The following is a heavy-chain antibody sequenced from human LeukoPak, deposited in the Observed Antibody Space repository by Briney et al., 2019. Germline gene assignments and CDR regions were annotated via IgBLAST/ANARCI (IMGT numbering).Heavy chain of an antibody. J-gene: IGHJ4*02. CDR3: ARGPAGDY. Sequence: ASVKVSCKASGYTFTSYDICRVRQATGQGLEWMGWMNPNSGDTGYAQKFQGRVTMTRDTSISTAYMELSSLRSDDTAVYYCARGPAGDYWGQGTLVTVSS. CDR2: MNPNSGDT. CDR1: GYTFTSYD. V-gene: IGHV1-8*01.